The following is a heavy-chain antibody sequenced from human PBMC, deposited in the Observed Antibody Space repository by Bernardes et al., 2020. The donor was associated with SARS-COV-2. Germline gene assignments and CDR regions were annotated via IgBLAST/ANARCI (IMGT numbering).Heavy chain of an antibody. CDR2: IYWDDDQ. CDR1: GFSLSTSGVG. J-gene: IGHJ3*02. Sequence: SGPTLVKPTQTLTLTCTFSGFSLSTSGVGVGWIRQPPGKALEWLALIYWDDDQRYSPSLKSRLTITKDTSKNQVVLTMTNMDPVDTATYYCAHNRPYSSGWARAFDIWGQGTMVTVSS. CDR3: AHNRPYSSGWARAFDI. D-gene: IGHD6-19*01. V-gene: IGHV2-5*02.